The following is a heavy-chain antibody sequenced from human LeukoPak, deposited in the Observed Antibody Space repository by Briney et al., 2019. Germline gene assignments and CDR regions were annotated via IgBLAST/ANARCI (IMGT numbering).Heavy chain of an antibody. J-gene: IGHJ4*02. D-gene: IGHD3-10*01. CDR2: VYSSGST. Sequence: SETLSLTCTVSGGSISSYSWSWIRQPPRKGLEWIRFVYSSGSTNYHPCLKSRVTISVDTSKNQFSLNLSAVAAADTAVYYCARHSGLLYFDYWGQGTLVTVSS. V-gene: IGHV4-59*08. CDR1: GGSISSYS. CDR3: ARHSGLLYFDY.